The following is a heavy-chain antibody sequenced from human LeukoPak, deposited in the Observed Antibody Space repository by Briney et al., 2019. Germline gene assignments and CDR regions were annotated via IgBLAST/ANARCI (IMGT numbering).Heavy chain of an antibody. V-gene: IGHV3-30-3*01. CDR2: ISYDGSNK. Sequence: GRSLRLSCAASGFTFSSYAMHWVRQAPGKGLEWVAVISYDGSNKYYADSVKGRFTISRDNSKNTLYLQMNSLRAEDTAVYYCAREYSSSCYIMGDYWGQGTLVTVSS. CDR3: AREYSSSCYIMGDY. CDR1: GFTFSSYA. D-gene: IGHD6-13*01. J-gene: IGHJ4*02.